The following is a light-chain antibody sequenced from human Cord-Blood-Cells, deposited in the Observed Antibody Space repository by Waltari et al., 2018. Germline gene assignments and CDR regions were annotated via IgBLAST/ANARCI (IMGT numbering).Light chain of an antibody. CDR1: QGVSSN. CDR2: GAS. CDR3: QQYNNWPLT. Sequence: EILMTQSPATLSVSPGKRATLSCRASQGVSSNLAWYQQKPGQAPRLLIYGASTRATGSPARFSGSGSGTEFTLTISSLQSEDFAVYYCQQYNNWPLTFGGGTKVEIK. V-gene: IGKV3-15*01. J-gene: IGKJ4*01.